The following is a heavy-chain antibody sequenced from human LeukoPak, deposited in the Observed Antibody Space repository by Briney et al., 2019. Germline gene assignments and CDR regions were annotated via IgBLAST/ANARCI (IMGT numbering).Heavy chain of an antibody. CDR1: GFTFSDYY. J-gene: IGHJ6*02. CDR2: ISSSGSTI. Sequence: GGSLRLSCAASGFTFSDYYMSWIRQAPGKGLEWVSYISSSGSTIYYADSVKGRFTISRDNAKNSLYLQMNSLRAEDTAVYYCARDPGGVATISYYYYGMDVWGQGTTVTVSS. CDR3: ARDPGGVATISYYYYGMDV. D-gene: IGHD5-12*01. V-gene: IGHV3-11*01.